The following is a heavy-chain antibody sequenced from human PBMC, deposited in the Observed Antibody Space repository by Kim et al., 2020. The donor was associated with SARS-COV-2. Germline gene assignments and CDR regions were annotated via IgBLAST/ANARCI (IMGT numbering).Heavy chain of an antibody. CDR1: GFTFSSYS. J-gene: IGHJ6*02. V-gene: IGHV3-21*01. D-gene: IGHD5-12*01. Sequence: GGSLRLSCAASGFTFSSYSMNWVRQAPGKGLEWVSSISSSSSYIYYADSVKGRFTISRDNAKNSLYLQMNSLRAEDTAVYYCARDWVDDSGYDFGFYYGMDVWGQGTTVTVSS. CDR2: ISSSSSYI. CDR3: ARDWVDDSGYDFGFYYGMDV.